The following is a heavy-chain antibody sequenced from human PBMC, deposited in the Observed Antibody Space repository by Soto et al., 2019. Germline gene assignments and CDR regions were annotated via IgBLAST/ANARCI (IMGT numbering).Heavy chain of an antibody. Sequence: EVQLVESGGGLVQPGGFLRLSCAASGFTFSSYWMSWVRQAPGKGLEWVANIKQDGSEKYYVDSVKGRFTISRDNAKNSLYLQMNSLRAEDTAVYYCARCLYSSSWNYYYYYMDVWGKGTTVTVSS. CDR1: GFTFSSYW. V-gene: IGHV3-7*01. CDR2: IKQDGSEK. D-gene: IGHD6-6*01. J-gene: IGHJ6*03. CDR3: ARCLYSSSWNYYYYYMDV.